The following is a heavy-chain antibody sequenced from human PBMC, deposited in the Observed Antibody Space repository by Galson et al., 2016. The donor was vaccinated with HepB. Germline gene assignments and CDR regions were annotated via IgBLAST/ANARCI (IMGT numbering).Heavy chain of an antibody. D-gene: IGHD1-1*01. CDR1: GFTFSSYW. Sequence: SLRLSCAASGFTFSSYWMHWVRQAPGKGLVWVSRINGDGSSTTYADSVKGRFTISRDNAKNTLCLQMNSLRAGDTAVYYCAVRNDPLDYWGQGTLVTVSS. CDR2: INGDGSST. CDR3: AVRNDPLDY. V-gene: IGHV3-74*01. J-gene: IGHJ4*02.